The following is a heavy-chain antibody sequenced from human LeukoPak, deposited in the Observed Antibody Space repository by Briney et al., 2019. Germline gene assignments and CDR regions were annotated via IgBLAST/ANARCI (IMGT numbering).Heavy chain of an antibody. V-gene: IGHV3-23*01. J-gene: IGHJ4*02. CDR1: GFTFSSYA. D-gene: IGHD5-18*01. Sequence: GGSLRLSCAVSGFTFSSYAMNWVRQAPGKGLEWVSTISGSGGSTYDADSVKGRFTISRDNSKNTLYLQMNSLRAEDTAVYYCAKDRSYSYGYGDYYFDYWGQGTLVTASS. CDR2: ISGSGGST. CDR3: AKDRSYSYGYGDYYFDY.